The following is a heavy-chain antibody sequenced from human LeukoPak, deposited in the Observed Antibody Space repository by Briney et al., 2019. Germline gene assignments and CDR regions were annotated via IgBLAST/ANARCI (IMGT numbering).Heavy chain of an antibody. CDR1: GRSFSGYY. CDR3: ARGRGLLWFGEFHRFDY. Sequence: PSETLSLTCAVYGRSFSGYYWSWIRQPPGKGLEWIGEINHSGSTNYNPSLKSRVTISVDTSKNQFSLKLSSVTAADTAVYYCARGRGLLWFGEFHRFDYWGQGTLVTVSS. D-gene: IGHD3-10*01. CDR2: INHSGST. V-gene: IGHV4-34*01. J-gene: IGHJ4*02.